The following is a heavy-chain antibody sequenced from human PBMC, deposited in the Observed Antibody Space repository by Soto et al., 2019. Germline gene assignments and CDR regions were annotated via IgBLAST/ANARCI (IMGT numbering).Heavy chain of an antibody. D-gene: IGHD3-22*01. V-gene: IGHV3-30*18. CDR2: MSYDGSNK. J-gene: IGHJ4*02. Sequence: GGSLRLSCAASGFTFSSYAMHWVRQAPGKGLEWVAVMSYDGSNKYYADSVKGRFTISRDNSKNTLYLQMNSLRAEDTAVYYCAKDRYYDSSAGIDYWGQGTLVTVSS. CDR3: AKDRYYDSSAGIDY. CDR1: GFTFSSYA.